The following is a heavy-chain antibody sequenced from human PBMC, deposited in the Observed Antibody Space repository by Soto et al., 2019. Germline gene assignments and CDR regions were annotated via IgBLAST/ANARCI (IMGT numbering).Heavy chain of an antibody. CDR1: GGTFSSYA. CDR3: ARRADDPSDYDILTGIPKYSSSWHFDY. D-gene: IGHD3-9*01. J-gene: IGHJ4*02. Sequence: QVQLVQSGAEVKKPGSSVKVSCKASGGTFSSYAISWVRQAPGQGLEWMGGIIPIFGTANYAQKFQGRVTITADEYTSTAYMELSSLRSEDTAVYYCARRADDPSDYDILTGIPKYSSSWHFDYWGQGTLVTVSS. CDR2: IIPIFGTA. V-gene: IGHV1-69*01.